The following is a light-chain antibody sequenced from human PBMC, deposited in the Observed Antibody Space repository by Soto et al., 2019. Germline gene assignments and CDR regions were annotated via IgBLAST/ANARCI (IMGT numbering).Light chain of an antibody. Sequence: EIVLTQSPGTLSLSPGERATLSCRASRSFSSSYLAWYQHKVGQAPRLLIYAASTRATGIPDRFSGSGSATDFTLTISRLEPEHSAVYYCHHYDSSPPYTFGQGTKLEIK. CDR2: AAS. CDR3: HHYDSSPPYT. CDR1: RSFSSSY. V-gene: IGKV3-20*01. J-gene: IGKJ2*01.